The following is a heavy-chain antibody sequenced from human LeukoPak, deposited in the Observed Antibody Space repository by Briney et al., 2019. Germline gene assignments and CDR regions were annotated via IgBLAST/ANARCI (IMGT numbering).Heavy chain of an antibody. D-gene: IGHD2-2*02. Sequence: SETLSLTCAVYGGSFSGYYWSWIRQPPGKGLEWIGEINHSGSTNYNPSLKSRVTISVDTSKNQFSLKLSSVTAADTAVYYCARGLACSSTSCYTGNWFDHWGQGTLVTVSS. V-gene: IGHV4-34*01. CDR2: INHSGST. J-gene: IGHJ5*02. CDR1: GGSFSGYY. CDR3: ARGLACSSTSCYTGNWFDH.